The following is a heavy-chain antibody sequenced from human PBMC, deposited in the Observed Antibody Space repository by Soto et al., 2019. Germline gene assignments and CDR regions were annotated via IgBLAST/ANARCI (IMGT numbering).Heavy chain of an antibody. D-gene: IGHD3-3*01. CDR2: IYYSGST. CDR3: ARVYSEYYDFWSGYYTSGWFDP. V-gene: IGHV4-31*03. J-gene: IGHJ5*02. CDR1: GGSISSGGYY. Sequence: TLSLTCTVSGGSISSGGYYWSWIRQHPGKGLEWIGYIYYSGSTYYNPSLKSRVTISVDTSKNQFSLKLSSVTAADTAVYYCARVYSEYYDFWSGYYTSGWFDPWGQGTLVTVSS.